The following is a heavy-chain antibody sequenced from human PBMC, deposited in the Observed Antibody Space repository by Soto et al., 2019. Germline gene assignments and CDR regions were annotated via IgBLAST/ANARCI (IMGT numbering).Heavy chain of an antibody. D-gene: IGHD6-19*01. CDR3: AKEVAVAGDLDY. CDR1: GFTFSRYG. J-gene: IGHJ4*01. CDR2: ISSDGKTK. Sequence: GSLRLSCVASGFTFSRYGIHWVRQSPGKVREWVGVISSDGKTKYYADSVKGRFTISRDNSKNTLYLQMDSLRPEDTAVYYCAKEVAVAGDLDYWGHGTLVTVSS. V-gene: IGHV3-30*18.